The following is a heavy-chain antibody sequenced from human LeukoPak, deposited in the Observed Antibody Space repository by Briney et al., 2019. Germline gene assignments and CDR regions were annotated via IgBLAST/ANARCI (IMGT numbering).Heavy chain of an antibody. D-gene: IGHD3-22*01. Sequence: PGRSLRLSCAASGFTFSGYALHWVRQAPGKGLEWVAVISFDGSNKYYADSVKGRLTIPRDNSKKTLYPQMNSLRAEDTAVYYCARGSGMDYYYDGSGDYFDYWGQGTLVTVSS. J-gene: IGHJ4*02. CDR1: GFTFSGYA. CDR3: ARGSGMDYYYDGSGDYFDY. V-gene: IGHV3-30*04. CDR2: ISFDGSNK.